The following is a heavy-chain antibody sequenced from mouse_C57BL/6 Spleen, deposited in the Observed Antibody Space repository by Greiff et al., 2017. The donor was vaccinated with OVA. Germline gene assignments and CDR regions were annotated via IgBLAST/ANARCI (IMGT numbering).Heavy chain of an antibody. CDR1: GYTFTDYE. J-gene: IGHJ1*03. CDR3: TRYLVLPFDV. Sequence: VQLQQSGAELVRPGASVTLSCKASGYTFTDYEMHWVKQIPVHGLEWIGAIDPETGGTAYNQKFKGKAILTADKSSSTAYMELRSLTSEDSAVYYCTRYLVLPFDVWGTGTTVTVSS. V-gene: IGHV1-15*01. CDR2: IDPETGGT. D-gene: IGHD1-1*01.